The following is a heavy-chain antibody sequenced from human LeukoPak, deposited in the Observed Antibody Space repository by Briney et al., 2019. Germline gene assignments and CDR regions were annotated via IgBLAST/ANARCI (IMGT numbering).Heavy chain of an antibody. D-gene: IGHD5-18*01. CDR1: GFNFSIYS. Sequence: GGSLRLSCAASGFNFSIYSMNWVRQGPGKGLEWVSYITRSSTTIYYADSVKGRFTISRDNAKNSLYLQMNSLRAEDTAVYYCARVRYSYGSLDYWGQGTLVTVSS. CDR3: ARVRYSYGSLDY. CDR2: ITRSSTTI. J-gene: IGHJ4*02. V-gene: IGHV3-48*04.